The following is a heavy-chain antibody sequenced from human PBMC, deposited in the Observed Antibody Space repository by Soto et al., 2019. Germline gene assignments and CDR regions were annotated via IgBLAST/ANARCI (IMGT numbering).Heavy chain of an antibody. J-gene: IGHJ4*02. V-gene: IGHV3-33*01. CDR3: ARVLPTTVTYREVGVGGLDY. Sequence: QVQLVESGGGVVQPGRSLRLSCAASGFTFSSYGMHWVRQAPGKGLEWVAVIWYDGSNKYYADSVKGRFTISRDNSKNTLYLKINSLRAEDTAVYYCARVLPTTVTYREVGVGGLDYWGQGTLVTVSS. D-gene: IGHD4-17*01. CDR2: IWYDGSNK. CDR1: GFTFSSYG.